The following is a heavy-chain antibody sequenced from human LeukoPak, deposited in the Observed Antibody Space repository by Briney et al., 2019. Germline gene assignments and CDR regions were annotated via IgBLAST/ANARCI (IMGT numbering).Heavy chain of an antibody. Sequence: GRSLRLSCAASGFTFSSYGMHWVRQAPGKGLEWVAVISYDGSNKYYADSVKGRFTISRDNSKNTLYLQMNSLRAEDTAVYYCARDTYDILTGYYKWASDIWGQGTMVTVSS. CDR2: ISYDGSNK. V-gene: IGHV3-30*03. CDR1: GFTFSSYG. J-gene: IGHJ3*02. CDR3: ARDTYDILTGYYKWASDI. D-gene: IGHD3-9*01.